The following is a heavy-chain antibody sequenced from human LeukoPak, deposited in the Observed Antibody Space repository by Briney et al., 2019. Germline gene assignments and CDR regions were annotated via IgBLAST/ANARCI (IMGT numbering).Heavy chain of an antibody. CDR3: ASLHIVGATGVDY. CDR1: GFTFSSYS. Sequence: PGGSLRLSCAASGFTFSSYSMNWVRQAPGKGLEWVSSISSSSSYIYYADSVKGRFTISRDNAKNSLYLQMNSLRAEDTAVYYCASLHIVGATGVDYWGQGTLVTVSS. J-gene: IGHJ4*02. V-gene: IGHV3-21*01. D-gene: IGHD1-26*01. CDR2: ISSSSSYI.